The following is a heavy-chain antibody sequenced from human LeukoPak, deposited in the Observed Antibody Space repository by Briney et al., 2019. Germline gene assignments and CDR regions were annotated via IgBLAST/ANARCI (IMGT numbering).Heavy chain of an antibody. CDR1: GYTFTSCG. V-gene: IGHV1-18*01. J-gene: IGHJ6*02. CDR3: AREQWLGDYYYYYGMDV. D-gene: IGHD6-19*01. CDR2: ISAYNGNT. Sequence: ASVKVSCKASGYTFTSCGISWVRQAPGQGLEWMGWISAYNGNTNYAQKLQGRVTMTTDTSTSTAYMELRSLRSDDTAVYYCAREQWLGDYYYYYGMDVWGQGTTVTVSS.